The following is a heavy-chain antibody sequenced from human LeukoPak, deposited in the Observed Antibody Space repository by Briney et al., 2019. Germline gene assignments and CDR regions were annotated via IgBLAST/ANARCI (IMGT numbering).Heavy chain of an antibody. V-gene: IGHV3-13*01. CDR3: ARALRYDSSGPTDAFDI. Sequence: GGSLRLSCAASGFTFSSYDMHWVRQATGKGLEWVSAIGTAGDTYYPGSLKGRFTISRENAKNSLYLQMNSLRAGDTAVYYCARALRYDSSGPTDAFDIWGQGTMVTVSS. D-gene: IGHD3-22*01. CDR2: IGTAGDT. J-gene: IGHJ3*02. CDR1: GFTFSSYD.